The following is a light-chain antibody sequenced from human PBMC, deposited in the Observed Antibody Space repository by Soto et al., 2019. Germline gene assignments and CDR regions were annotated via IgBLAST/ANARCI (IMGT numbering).Light chain of an antibody. CDR1: SGDVGRYNY. CDR3: SSYAGSNNAVV. CDR2: GVN. Sequence: QSALTQPPSASGSPGQSVTISCTGTSGDVGRYNYVSWYQQHPGKAPKLVIYGVNMRPSGVPDRFSGSKSGNTASLTVSVLQAEDEADYYCSSYAGSNNAVVFGGGTKLTVL. J-gene: IGLJ2*01. V-gene: IGLV2-8*01.